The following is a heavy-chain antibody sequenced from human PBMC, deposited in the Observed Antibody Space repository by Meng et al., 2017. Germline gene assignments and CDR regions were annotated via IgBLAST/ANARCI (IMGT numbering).Heavy chain of an antibody. CDR1: GFPVSSNY. J-gene: IGHJ4*02. D-gene: IGHD1-1*01. Sequence: VQLVGTWGGLIQPGGSRRLSWAASGFPVSSNYMRCVRQAPGKGLEWVSVIYSGGSTYYADSVKGRFTISRDNSKNTLYLQMNSLRAEDTAVYYCARDWRYWGQGTLVTVSS. CDR3: ARDWRY. CDR2: IYSGGST. V-gene: IGHV3-53*02.